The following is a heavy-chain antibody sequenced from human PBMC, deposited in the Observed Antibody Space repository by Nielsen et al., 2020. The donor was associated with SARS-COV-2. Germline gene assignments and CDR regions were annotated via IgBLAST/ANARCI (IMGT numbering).Heavy chain of an antibody. V-gene: IGHV1-46*01. J-gene: IGHJ6*02. CDR3: ARAHCRGGSCYSYYYGMDV. CDR2: INPSGGST. D-gene: IGHD2-15*01. Sequence: WVRQAPGQGLEWMGIINPSGGSTSYAQKFQGRVTMTRDTSTSTVYMELSSLRSEDTAVYYCARAHCRGGSCYSYYYGMDVWGQGTTVTVSS.